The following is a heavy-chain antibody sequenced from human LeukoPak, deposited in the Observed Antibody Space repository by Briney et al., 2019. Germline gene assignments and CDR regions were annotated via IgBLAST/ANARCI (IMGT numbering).Heavy chain of an antibody. V-gene: IGHV3-23*01. CDR1: RFTFSSYA. D-gene: IGHD5-18*01. CDR3: AKDVTAMVTYDY. Sequence: GGSLRLSCAASRFTFSSYAMSWVRQAPGKGLEWVSAISGSGGSTYYADSVKGRFTISRDNSKNTLYLQMNSLRAEDTAVYYCAKDVTAMVTYDYWGQGTLVTVSS. J-gene: IGHJ4*02. CDR2: ISGSGGST.